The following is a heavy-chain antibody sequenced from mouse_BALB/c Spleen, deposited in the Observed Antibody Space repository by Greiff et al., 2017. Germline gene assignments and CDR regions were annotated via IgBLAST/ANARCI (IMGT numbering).Heavy chain of an antibody. D-gene: IGHD2-14*01. J-gene: IGHJ3*01. V-gene: IGHV3-6*02. CDR3: ARGDYYRYDRFAD. CDR2: ISYDGSN. CDR1: GYSITSGYY. Sequence: EVQLQESGPGLVKPSQSLSLTCSVTGYSITSGYYWNWIRQSPGNKLEWMGYISYDGSNNYNPSPENRISTTRDASKNQFFLKLNSVTTEDTATYYCARGDYYRYDRFADWGQGTLVTVSA.